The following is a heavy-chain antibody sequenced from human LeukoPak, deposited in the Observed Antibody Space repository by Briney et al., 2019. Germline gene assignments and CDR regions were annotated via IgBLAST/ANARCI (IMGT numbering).Heavy chain of an antibody. CDR2: ISCSAGST. CDR1: GFTFSSYA. CDR3: ARGGAARFDY. J-gene: IGHJ4*02. V-gene: IGHV3-23*01. D-gene: IGHD5-18*01. Sequence: GGSLRLSCAASGFTFSSYAMSWVRQAPGKGLEWVSAISCSAGSTDYADSVKGRFTISRDNSKNTLYLQMNSLRADDTAVYYCARGGAARFDYWGQGTLVTVSS.